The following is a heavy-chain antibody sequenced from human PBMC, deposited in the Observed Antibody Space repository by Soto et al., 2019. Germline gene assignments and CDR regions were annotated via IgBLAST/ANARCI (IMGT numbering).Heavy chain of an antibody. CDR2: ISAHNGNT. CDR3: ERGRYGDY. Sequence: QVHLVQSGAEVKKPGASVKVSCQGSGYAVTTYGITWVRQAPGQGLEGMGWISAHNGNTNYAQRLQGRVTVTRDTSTSTAYMELRSLRYADTAVYYCERGRYGDYWGQGALVTVSS. V-gene: IGHV1-18*01. J-gene: IGHJ4*02. D-gene: IGHD1-1*01. CDR1: GYAVTTYG.